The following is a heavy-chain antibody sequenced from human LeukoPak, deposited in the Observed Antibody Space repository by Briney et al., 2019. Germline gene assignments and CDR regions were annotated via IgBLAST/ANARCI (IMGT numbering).Heavy chain of an antibody. CDR1: GFTFSSYA. Sequence: GGSLRLPCAASGFTFSSYAMSWVRQAPGKGLEWVSAISGSGGSTYYADSVKGRFTISRDNSKNTLYLQMNSLRAEDTAVYYCAKDQEMSGYNYFDYWGQGTLVTVSS. V-gene: IGHV3-23*01. D-gene: IGHD5-24*01. CDR2: ISGSGGST. CDR3: AKDQEMSGYNYFDY. J-gene: IGHJ4*02.